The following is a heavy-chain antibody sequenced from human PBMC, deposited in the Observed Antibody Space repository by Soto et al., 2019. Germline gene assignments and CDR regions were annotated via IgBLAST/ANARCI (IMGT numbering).Heavy chain of an antibody. Sequence: PGGSLRLSCSAYGFTFSSYAMHWVRHSPGKGLECVSAISSNGGSTYYADSVKGRFTISRDNSKNTLYLQMSSLRAEDTSVYYCVKESGEYQQSYYGMNLWRKGTTVPVSS. CDR1: GFTFSSYA. CDR2: ISSNGGST. V-gene: IGHV3-64D*06. J-gene: IGHJ6*01. CDR3: VKESGEYQQSYYGMNL. D-gene: IGHD2-2*01.